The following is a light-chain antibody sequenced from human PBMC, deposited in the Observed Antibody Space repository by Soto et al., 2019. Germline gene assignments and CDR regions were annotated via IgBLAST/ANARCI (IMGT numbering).Light chain of an antibody. J-gene: IGKJ2*01. V-gene: IGKV1-39*01. CDR1: QFISSY. Sequence: DIQMTESPSSLSASVGDRVIITCRASQFISSYLNWYQQKPGKAPKLLIYAASHLLSGVPSRFSGRGSGTDFTLTIISLQPEDFATDSCQQSYITPYTFGQGTKLDIK. CDR3: QQSYITPYT. CDR2: AAS.